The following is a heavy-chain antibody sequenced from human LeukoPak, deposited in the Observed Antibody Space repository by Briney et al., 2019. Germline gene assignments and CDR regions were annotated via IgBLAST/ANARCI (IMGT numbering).Heavy chain of an antibody. D-gene: IGHD3-22*01. CDR3: ARDADSSNYYFDY. CDR1: GYTFTSYG. CDR2: INPSGGST. V-gene: IGHV1-46*01. Sequence: ASVKVSCKASGYTFTSYGISWVRQAPGQGLEWMGIINPSGGSTSYAQKFQGRVTMTRGTSTSTVYMELSSLRSEDTAVYYCARDADSSNYYFDYWGQGTLVTVSS. J-gene: IGHJ4*02.